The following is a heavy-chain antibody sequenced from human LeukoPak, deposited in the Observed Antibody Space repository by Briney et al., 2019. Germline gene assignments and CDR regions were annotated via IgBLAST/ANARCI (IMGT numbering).Heavy chain of an antibody. V-gene: IGHV4-30-4*01. Sequence: SETLSLTCTVSGGSISSGDYYWSWIRQPPGKGLEWIGYIYYSGSTYYNPSLKSRVTISVDTSKNQFSLKLSSVTAADTAVYYCARRARYFDWPEDGMDVWGQGTTVTVSS. CDR1: GGSISSGDYY. CDR3: ARRARYFDWPEDGMDV. D-gene: IGHD3-9*01. CDR2: IYYSGST. J-gene: IGHJ6*02.